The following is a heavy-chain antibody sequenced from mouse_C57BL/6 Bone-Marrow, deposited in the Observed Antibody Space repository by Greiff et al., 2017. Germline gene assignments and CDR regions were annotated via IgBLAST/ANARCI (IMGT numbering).Heavy chain of an antibody. CDR1: GYTFTSYW. CDR2: IDPSDSYT. V-gene: IGHV1-69*01. Sequence: QVQLQQPGAELVMPGASVKLSCKASGYTFTSYWMHWVKQRPGQGLEWIGEIDPSDSYTNYNQKFKGKSTLTVDKSSSTAYMQLSSLTSEDSAVYYCARGRTKVDYYAMDYWGEGTSGTVSS. D-gene: IGHD1-1*01. J-gene: IGHJ4*01. CDR3: ARGRTKVDYYAMDY.